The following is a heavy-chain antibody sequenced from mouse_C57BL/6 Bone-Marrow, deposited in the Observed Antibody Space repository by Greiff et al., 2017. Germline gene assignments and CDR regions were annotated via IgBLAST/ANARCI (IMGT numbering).Heavy chain of an antibody. CDR2: IHPNSGST. CDR1: GYTFTSYW. Sequence: QVQLQQPGAELVKPGASVKLSCKASGYTFTSYWMHWVKQRPGQGLEWIGMIHPNSGSTNSNEKFKSKATLTVDKSSSTAYMQLSSLASVNAAVYYCTEYNVYYQYYFDYWGQGTTLTVSS. J-gene: IGHJ2*01. D-gene: IGHD2-3*01. V-gene: IGHV1-64*01. CDR3: TEYNVYYQYYFDY.